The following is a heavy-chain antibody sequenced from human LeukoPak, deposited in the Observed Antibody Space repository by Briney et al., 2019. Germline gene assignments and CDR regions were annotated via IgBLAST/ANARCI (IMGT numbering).Heavy chain of an antibody. CDR2: INSDGRST. J-gene: IGHJ4*02. Sequence: GGSPRLSCAASGFTLSSYWMHWVRQAPGKGLVWVSGINSDGRSTRYADSVKGRFTISRDNAKNTLYLQMNSLRAEDTAVYYCASKEVFDYWGQGTLVTVSS. CDR3: ASKEVFDY. CDR1: GFTLSSYW. V-gene: IGHV3-74*01.